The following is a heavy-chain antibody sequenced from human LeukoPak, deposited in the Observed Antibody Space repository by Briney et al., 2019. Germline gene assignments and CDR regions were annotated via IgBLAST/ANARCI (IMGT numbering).Heavy chain of an antibody. V-gene: IGHV4-34*01. Sequence: SETLSHTCAVYGGSLSGYYWSWIRQPPGKGLEWIGEIYHSGSTNYNPSLNSRVTISVDKSKNQLALKRSSVSATHAAVDYWASGDDQVAPKRDCCSRTSCYLYFDYRGQGTLVTVSS. D-gene: IGHD2-2*01. CDR2: IYHSGST. CDR3: ASGDDQVAPKRDCCSRTSCYLYFDY. CDR1: GGSLSGYY. J-gene: IGHJ4*01.